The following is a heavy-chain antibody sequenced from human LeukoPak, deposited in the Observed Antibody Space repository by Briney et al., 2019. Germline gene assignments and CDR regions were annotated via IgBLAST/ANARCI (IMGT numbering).Heavy chain of an antibody. CDR3: ARSWGYSSSSFGEQ. CDR2: INHSGST. Sequence: GSLRLSCAASGFAFSTYWMDWVRQAPGKGLEWIGEINHSGSTNYNPSLKSRVTISVDTSKNQFSLKLSSVTAADTAVYYCARSWGYSSSSFGEQWGQGTLVTVSS. V-gene: IGHV4-34*01. J-gene: IGHJ4*02. D-gene: IGHD6-6*01. CDR1: GFAFSTYW.